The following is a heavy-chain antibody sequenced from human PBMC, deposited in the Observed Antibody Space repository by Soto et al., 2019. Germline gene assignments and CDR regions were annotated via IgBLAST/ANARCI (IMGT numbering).Heavy chain of an antibody. CDR3: ATMGTPATGLYYLDY. J-gene: IGHJ4*02. D-gene: IGHD1-7*01. Sequence: QVQLQESGPGLVKPSQTLSLTCTVSGGSISSGNYYWSWIRQPPGKGLEWIGFISYSGSTYYNASLKSRVTISVDMSKNQFSLNLNSVTAADTAVYYCATMGTPATGLYYLDYWGQGTLVTVSS. CDR1: GGSISSGNYY. CDR2: ISYSGST. V-gene: IGHV4-30-4*01.